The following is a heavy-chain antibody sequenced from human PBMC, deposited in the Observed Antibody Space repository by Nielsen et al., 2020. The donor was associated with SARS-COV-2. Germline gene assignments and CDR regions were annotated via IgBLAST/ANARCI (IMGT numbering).Heavy chain of an antibody. J-gene: IGHJ4*02. D-gene: IGHD6-19*01. CDR1: GFTFSNYA. CDR2: IYSGGSSA. CDR3: ARDWGSGWGYFDY. V-gene: IGHV3-23*03. Sequence: GGSLRLSCVASGFTFSNYAMSWVRQAPGKGLEWVSVIYSGGSSAYYADSVKGRFTISRDNAKNSLYLQMNSLRAEDTAVYYCARDWGSGWGYFDYWGQGTLVTVSS.